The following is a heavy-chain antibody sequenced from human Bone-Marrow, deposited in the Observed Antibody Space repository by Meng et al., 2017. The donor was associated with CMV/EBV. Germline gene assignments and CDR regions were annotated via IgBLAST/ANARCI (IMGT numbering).Heavy chain of an antibody. CDR2: IIPIPGIP. D-gene: IGHD3-16*01. J-gene: IGHJ4*02. V-gene: IGHV1-69*10. Sequence: SVKVSCKASGGTFNNYAISWVRLAPGQGLEWIGGIIPIPGIPNYAQKFQGRVTIIADKSTGTAYMELSSLRSEDTAVYYCASPDAKSMGYYFDYWDQGTLVTVSS. CDR3: ASPDAKSMGYYFDY. CDR1: GGTFNNYA.